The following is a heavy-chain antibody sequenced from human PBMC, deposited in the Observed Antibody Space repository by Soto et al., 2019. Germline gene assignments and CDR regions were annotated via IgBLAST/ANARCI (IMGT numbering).Heavy chain of an antibody. J-gene: IGHJ4*02. CDR2: ILYDGSNE. D-gene: IGHD2-2*01. V-gene: IGHV3-30*18. Sequence: GGSLRLSCAASGFSFSSYGMHWVRQAPGKGLEWVAVILYDGSNEYYADSVKGRFTISRDNPKNTLYLQMDSLRAEDTAMYYCAKVDGYQYGQYDYWGQGTLVTV. CDR3: AKVDGYQYGQYDY. CDR1: GFSFSSYG.